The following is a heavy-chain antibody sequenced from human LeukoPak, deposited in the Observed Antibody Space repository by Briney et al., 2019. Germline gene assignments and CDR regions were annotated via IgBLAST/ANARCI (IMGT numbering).Heavy chain of an antibody. D-gene: IGHD3-16*02. CDR3: ARSGITWGTYRPPLDY. Sequence: GASVKVSCKASGYTFISHYMHWVRQAPGQGLEWMGTINPSGGGTSYAQKFQGRVTMTRDTSTSTVYMELSSLRSEDTAVYYCARSGITWGTYRPPLDYWGQGTLVTVSS. CDR2: INPSGGGT. CDR1: GYTFISHY. J-gene: IGHJ4*02. V-gene: IGHV1-46*01.